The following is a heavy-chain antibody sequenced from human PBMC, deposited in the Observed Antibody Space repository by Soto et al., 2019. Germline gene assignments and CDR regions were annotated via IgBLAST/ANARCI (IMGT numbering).Heavy chain of an antibody. CDR2: ISYDGSDK. J-gene: IGHJ6*02. V-gene: IGHV3-30*18. D-gene: IGHD2-2*01. CDR1: GFTFSNYG. CDR3: TKVTGYCSSSSCRRDYYYYYGMDV. Sequence: GGSLRLSCAASGFTFSNYGMHRVRQAPGKGLEWVAVISYDGSDKYYADSVKGRFGVSRDNSKNTLYLQMNSLRAEDTAVYYCTKVTGYCSSSSCRRDYYYYYGMDVWGQGTTVTVSS.